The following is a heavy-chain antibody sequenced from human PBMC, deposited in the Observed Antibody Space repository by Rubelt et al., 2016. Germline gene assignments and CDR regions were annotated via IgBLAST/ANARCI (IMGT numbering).Heavy chain of an antibody. CDR3: ARGLSTVTTADPYGMDV. CDR1: GGSFSGNY. V-gene: IGHV4-34*01. J-gene: IGHJ6*02. Sequence: QVQLQQWGAGLLKPSETLSLTCAVYGGSFSGNYWSWIRQPPGKGLEWIGEINHSGSTNYNPFLNSRVTISVDTSKNQFSLKLSSVTAADTAVYYGARGLSTVTTADPYGMDVWGQGTTVTVSS. D-gene: IGHD4-17*01. CDR2: INHSGST.